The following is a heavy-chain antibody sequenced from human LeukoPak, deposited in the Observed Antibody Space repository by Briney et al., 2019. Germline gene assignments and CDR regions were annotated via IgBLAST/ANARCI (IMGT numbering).Heavy chain of an antibody. Sequence: SETLSLTCAVYGGSFSGYYWSWIRQPPGKGLEWIGEINHSGSTNYNPSLKSRVTISVDTSKNQFSLKLSSVTAADTAVYYCARHLRAGSPLFDYWGQGALVTVSS. CDR2: INHSGST. J-gene: IGHJ4*02. CDR1: GGSFSGYY. D-gene: IGHD1-26*01. CDR3: ARHLRAGSPLFDY. V-gene: IGHV4-34*01.